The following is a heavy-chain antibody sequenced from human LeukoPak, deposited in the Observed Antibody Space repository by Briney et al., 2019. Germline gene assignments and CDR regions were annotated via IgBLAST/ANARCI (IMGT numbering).Heavy chain of an antibody. Sequence: GGSLRLSCAASGFTFSSYWMHWVRQAPGKGLVWVSRINSDGSSTTYGDSVKGRFTISRDYSKNTLYLQMNRLRAEDTALYYCTRDPPHYSSSSYYFDSWGPGTLVTVSS. CDR3: TRDPPHYSSSSYYFDS. CDR2: INSDGSST. V-gene: IGHV3-74*01. J-gene: IGHJ4*02. D-gene: IGHD6-13*01. CDR1: GFTFSSYW.